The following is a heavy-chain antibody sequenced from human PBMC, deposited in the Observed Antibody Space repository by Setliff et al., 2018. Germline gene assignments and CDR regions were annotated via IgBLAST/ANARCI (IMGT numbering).Heavy chain of an antibody. J-gene: IGHJ6*03. CDR2: INHSGST. Sequence: SLTCAVYGGSFSGYYWSWIRQPPGKGLEWIGEINHSGSTNYNPSLKSRVTISVDTSKNQFSLKLSSVAAADTAVYYCARGGYSYGHHYYYYMDVWGKGTTVTVSS. CDR1: GGSFSGYY. CDR3: ARGGYSYGHHYYYYMDV. D-gene: IGHD5-18*01. V-gene: IGHV4-34*01.